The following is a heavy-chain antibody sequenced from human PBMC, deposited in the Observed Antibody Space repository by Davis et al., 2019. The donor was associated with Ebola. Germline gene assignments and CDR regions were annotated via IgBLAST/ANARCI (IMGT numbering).Heavy chain of an antibody. CDR1: GFTFSAYS. Sequence: GESLKISCAGSGFTFSAYSMHWVRQASGKGLEWVGRIKSKANSYTTAYTASVKGRFTISRDDSKNTAYLQMNSLKTEDTAVYYCARLGDGYRPWGQGTLVIVSP. J-gene: IGHJ5*02. CDR2: IKSKANSYTT. D-gene: IGHD5-24*01. CDR3: ARLGDGYRP. V-gene: IGHV3-73*01.